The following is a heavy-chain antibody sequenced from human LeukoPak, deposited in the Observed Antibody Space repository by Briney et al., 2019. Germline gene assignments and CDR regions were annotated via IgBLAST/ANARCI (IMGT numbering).Heavy chain of an antibody. J-gene: IGHJ6*02. CDR1: GGTFSSYA. Sequence: ASVKVSCKASGGTFSSYAISWVRQAPGQGLEWMGGIIPIFGTANYAQKFQGRVTITADEFTSTAYMELSSLRSEDTAVYYCARAHITMVRGVTSPNYYGMDVWGQGTTVTVSS. D-gene: IGHD3-10*01. CDR3: ARAHITMVRGVTSPNYYGMDV. CDR2: IIPIFGTA. V-gene: IGHV1-69*13.